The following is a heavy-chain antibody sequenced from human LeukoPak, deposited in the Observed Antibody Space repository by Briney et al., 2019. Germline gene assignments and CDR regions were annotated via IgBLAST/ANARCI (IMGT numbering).Heavy chain of an antibody. V-gene: IGHV1-2*02. J-gene: IGHJ4*02. CDR2: INPNSGGT. Sequence: ASVKVSCKASGYTFTGYYMHWVRQAPGQGLEWMGWINPNSGGTNYAQKFQGRVTMTRDTSISTAYMELSRLRSDDTAVYYCASNGCSSTSRWILDYWGQGTLVTVSS. CDR3: ASNGCSSTSRWILDY. CDR1: GYTFTGYY. D-gene: IGHD2-2*01.